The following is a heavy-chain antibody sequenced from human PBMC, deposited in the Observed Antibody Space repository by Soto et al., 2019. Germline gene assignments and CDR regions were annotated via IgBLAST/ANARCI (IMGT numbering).Heavy chain of an antibody. CDR2: IYYSGST. CDR3: ARDNWKDYYGMDV. CDR1: GGSISSYY. Sequence: SETLSLTCTVSGGSISSYYWSWIRQPPGKGLEWIGYIYYSGSTNYNPSLKSRVTISVDTSKNQFSLKLSSVTAADTAVYYCARDNWKDYYGMDVWGQGTTVTVSS. V-gene: IGHV4-59*01. D-gene: IGHD1-1*01. J-gene: IGHJ6*02.